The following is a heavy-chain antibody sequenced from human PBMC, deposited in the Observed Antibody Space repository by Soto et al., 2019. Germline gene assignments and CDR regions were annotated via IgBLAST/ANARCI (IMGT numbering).Heavy chain of an antibody. CDR3: AREFQGSVTAMVDY. CDR1: GGSISSGDYY. D-gene: IGHD5-18*01. V-gene: IGHV4-30-4*01. J-gene: IGHJ4*02. Sequence: QVQLQESGPGLVKPSQTLSLTCTVSGGSISSGDYYWSWIRQPPGKGLEWIGYIYYSGSTYYNPSRKSRVTISVHPSKNPFSLKLSSVTAADTAVYYCAREFQGSVTAMVDYWGQGTLVTVSS. CDR2: IYYSGST.